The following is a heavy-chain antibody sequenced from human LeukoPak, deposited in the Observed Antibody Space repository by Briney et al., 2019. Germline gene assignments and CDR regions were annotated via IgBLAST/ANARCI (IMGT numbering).Heavy chain of an antibody. J-gene: IGHJ4*02. CDR3: ARERRSYSSGSVDFDY. D-gene: IGHD6-19*01. V-gene: IGHV4-59*12. CDR1: GGSISSYY. CDR2: IYYSGST. Sequence: SETPSLTCTVSGGSISSYYWSWIRQPPGKGLEWIGYIYYSGSTNYNPSLKSRVTISVDKSKNQFSLKLSSVTAADTAVYYCARERRSYSSGSVDFDYWGQGTLVTVSS.